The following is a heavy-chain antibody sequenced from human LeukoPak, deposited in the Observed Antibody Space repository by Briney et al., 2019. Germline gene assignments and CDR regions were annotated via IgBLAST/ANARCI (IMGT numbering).Heavy chain of an antibody. CDR2: INTNTGNP. V-gene: IGHV7-4-1*02. J-gene: IGHJ4*02. CDR3: ARGYDTSGYLVH. Sequence: ASVKVSCKASGYTFTGYTINWVRQAPGQGLGWMGWINTNTGNPTHAQGFTGRFVFSLDTPVSTAYLQISSLKAEDTAVYYCARGYDTSGYLVHWGQGTLVTVSS. CDR1: GYTFTGYT. D-gene: IGHD3-9*01.